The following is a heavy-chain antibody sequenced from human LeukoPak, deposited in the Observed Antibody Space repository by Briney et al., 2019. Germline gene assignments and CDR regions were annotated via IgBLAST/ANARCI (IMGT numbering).Heavy chain of an antibody. CDR2: IWYDGSNE. J-gene: IGHJ3*02. CDR3: ARDSLVGRYCGGDCYSFDI. Sequence: GGSLRLSCAASGFTFSSYGMHWVRQAPGKGLEWVAVIWYDGSNEYYADSVKGRFTISRDNSKNTLYLQMNSLRAEDTAVYYCARDSLVGRYCGGDCYSFDIWGQGTMVTVSS. D-gene: IGHD2-21*02. CDR1: GFTFSSYG. V-gene: IGHV3-33*01.